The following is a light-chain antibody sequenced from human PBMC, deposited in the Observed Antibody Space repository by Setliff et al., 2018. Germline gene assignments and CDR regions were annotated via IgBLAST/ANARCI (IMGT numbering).Light chain of an antibody. CDR2: SNN. Sequence: SVLAQPPSASGTPGQRVTISCSGSSSNIGSNTVNWYQQLPGTAPKRLSYSNNQRHSGVPDRFSCSKSGTSASLAISGLQSEDEADNYCAAWDDSLNGWVFGGGTKVT. CDR1: SSNIGSNT. CDR3: AAWDDSLNGWV. V-gene: IGLV1-44*01. J-gene: IGLJ3*02.